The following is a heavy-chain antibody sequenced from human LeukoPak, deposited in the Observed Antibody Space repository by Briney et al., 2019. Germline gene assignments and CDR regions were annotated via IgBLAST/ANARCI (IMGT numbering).Heavy chain of an antibody. Sequence: ASVKVSCKVSGYTLTELSMHWVRQAPGKGFEWMGGFDPEDGETIYAQKFQGRVTVTEDTSTDTAYMELSSLRSEDTAVYYCATAIPPGSGWSIDYWGQGTLVTVSS. V-gene: IGHV1-24*01. D-gene: IGHD6-19*01. CDR1: GYTLTELS. J-gene: IGHJ4*02. CDR2: FDPEDGET. CDR3: ATAIPPGSGWSIDY.